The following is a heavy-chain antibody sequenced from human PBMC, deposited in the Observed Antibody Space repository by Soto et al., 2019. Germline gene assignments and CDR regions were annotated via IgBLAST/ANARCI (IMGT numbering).Heavy chain of an antibody. CDR2: ISGSGVST. CDR3: AKRSDDFWSGYNDY. CDR1: GFTFSSYA. Sequence: VGSLKISRAASGFTFSSYAMSWVRQAPGKGLEWVSAISGSGVSTYYADSVKGRFTISRDNSKNTLYLQMNSLRAEDTAVYYCAKRSDDFWSGYNDYWGQGTLVTVSS. V-gene: IGHV3-23*01. D-gene: IGHD3-3*01. J-gene: IGHJ4*02.